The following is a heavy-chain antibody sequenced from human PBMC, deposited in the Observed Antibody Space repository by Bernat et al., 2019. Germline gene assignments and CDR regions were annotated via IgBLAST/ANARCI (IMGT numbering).Heavy chain of an antibody. Sequence: VQLVESGGGLVKPGGSLRLSCAASGFTFSSYGMHWVRQAPGKGLEWVAVISNDGRNKYYADSVKDRLTISRDNSQNTLYLQMNSLRVEDTAVYYCAKERDSSNWYGGGFDYWGQGTLVTVSS. CDR3: AKERDSSNWYGGGFDY. D-gene: IGHD6-13*01. CDR2: ISNDGRNK. CDR1: GFTFSSYG. J-gene: IGHJ4*02. V-gene: IGHV3-30*18.